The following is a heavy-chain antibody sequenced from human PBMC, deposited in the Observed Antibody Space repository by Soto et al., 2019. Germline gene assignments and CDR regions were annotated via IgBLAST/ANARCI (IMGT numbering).Heavy chain of an antibody. CDR1: HECLGRSA. CDR2: ITDSGRT. CDR3: ARGRWSGSFTGGTDYYSLAMGD. D-gene: IGHD3-3*01. V-gene: IGHV4-34*01. J-gene: IGHJ6*02. Sequence: AVYHECLGRSACSSVGQPSGKQIEWIGEITDSGRTNYTPSLKRRVTISVDTCKNQFSLKLSSVTAADTAVYYCARGRWSGSFTGGTDYYSLAMGDWGQVTTV.